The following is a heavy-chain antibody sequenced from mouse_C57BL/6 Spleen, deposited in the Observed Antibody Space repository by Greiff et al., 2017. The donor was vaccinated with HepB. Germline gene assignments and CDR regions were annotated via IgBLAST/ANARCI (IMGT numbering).Heavy chain of an antibody. J-gene: IGHJ3*01. CDR2: IHPSDSDT. V-gene: IGHV1-74*04. CDR3: AIPLYYYGSSYGFAY. D-gene: IGHD1-1*01. Sequence: VQLQQSGAELVKPGASVKVSCKASGYTFTSYWMHWVKQRPGQGLEWIGRIHPSDSDTNYNQKFKGKATLTVDKSSSTAYMQLSRLTSEDSAVYYCAIPLYYYGSSYGFAYWGQGTLVTVSA. CDR1: GYTFTSYW.